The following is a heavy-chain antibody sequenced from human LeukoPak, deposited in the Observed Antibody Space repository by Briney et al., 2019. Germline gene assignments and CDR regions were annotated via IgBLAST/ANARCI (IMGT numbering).Heavy chain of an antibody. J-gene: IGHJ4*02. D-gene: IGHD6-19*01. V-gene: IGHV4-59*12. CDR2: IYYSGST. Sequence: MSSETLSLTCTVSGGSISSYYWSWIRRPPGKGLEWIGYIYYSGSTNYNPSLKSRVTISVDTSKNQFSLKLSSVTAADTAVYYCARVGSGWALAYWGQGTLVTVSS. CDR1: GGSISSYY. CDR3: ARVGSGWALAY.